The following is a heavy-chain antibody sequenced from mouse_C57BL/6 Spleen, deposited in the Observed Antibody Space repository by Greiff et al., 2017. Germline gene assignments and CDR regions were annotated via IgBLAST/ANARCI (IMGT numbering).Heavy chain of an antibody. Sequence: QVQLQQPGAELARPGASVKLSCKASGYTFTSYGISWVKQRTGQGLEWIGEIYPRSGNTYYNEKFKGKATLTADKSSSTAYMELRSLTSEDSAVYFCARVFITTVVATEDYAMDYWGQGTSVTVSS. D-gene: IGHD1-1*01. CDR2: IYPRSGNT. CDR3: ARVFITTVVATEDYAMDY. J-gene: IGHJ4*01. CDR1: GYTFTSYG. V-gene: IGHV1-81*01.